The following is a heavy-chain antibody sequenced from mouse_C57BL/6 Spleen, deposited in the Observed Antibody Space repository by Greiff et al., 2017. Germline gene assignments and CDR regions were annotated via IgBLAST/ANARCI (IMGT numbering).Heavy chain of an antibody. D-gene: IGHD1-1*01. CDR1: GFSLTSYG. CDR3: AKSPYYYGSSWYFDV. CDR2: IWSGGST. V-gene: IGHV2-4*01. Sequence: VQLQQSGPGLVQPSQSLSITCTVSGFSLTSYGVHWVRQPPGKGLEWLGVIWSGGSTDYNAAFISSLSISKDNSKSQVFFKMNSLQADDTAIYYCAKSPYYYGSSWYFDVWGTGTTVTVSS. J-gene: IGHJ1*03.